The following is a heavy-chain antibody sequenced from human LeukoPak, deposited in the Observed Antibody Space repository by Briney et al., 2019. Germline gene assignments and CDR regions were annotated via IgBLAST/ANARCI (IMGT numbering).Heavy chain of an antibody. V-gene: IGHV5-51*01. J-gene: IGHJ4*02. CDR1: GYSFTNYW. D-gene: IGHD4-17*01. CDR2: IHSADSNT. CDR3: AGARHGDYRWDY. Sequence: GESLKISCKDSGYSFTNYWIGWVRQMTGKGLEWMGIIHSADSNTKYSPSFQGQVTISADKSISTAYLQWSGLKASDTAMYYCAGARHGDYRWDYWGQGTLVTVSS.